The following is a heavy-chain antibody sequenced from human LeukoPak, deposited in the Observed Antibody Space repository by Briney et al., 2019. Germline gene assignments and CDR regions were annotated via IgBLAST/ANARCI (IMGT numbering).Heavy chain of an antibody. V-gene: IGHV4-31*03. D-gene: IGHD2-15*01. Sequence: PSQTLSLTYTLSGGSVSSGGYYWRWIRQHPGKGPERIGYIYYSVSTYYNPSLKRRVTMSVDTSKNQFYLKLCSENAADTGVYYCARANCGGGSCYSDYWGQGTLVTVSS. J-gene: IGHJ4*02. CDR1: GGSVSSGGYY. CDR3: ARANCGGGSCYSDY. CDR2: IYYSVST.